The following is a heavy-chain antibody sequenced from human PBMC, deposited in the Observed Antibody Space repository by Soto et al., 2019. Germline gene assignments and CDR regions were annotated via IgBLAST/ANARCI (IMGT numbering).Heavy chain of an antibody. CDR2: INHSGST. D-gene: IGHD3-10*01. Sequence: SEPLSLTCAVYGGSFSGYYWSWIRQPPGKGLEWIGEINHSGSTNYNPSLKSRVTISVDTSKNQFSLKLSSVTAADTAVYYCARARSLGSGRRGSAFDIWGQGTMVTVSS. CDR1: GGSFSGYY. V-gene: IGHV4-34*01. J-gene: IGHJ3*02. CDR3: ARARSLGSGRRGSAFDI.